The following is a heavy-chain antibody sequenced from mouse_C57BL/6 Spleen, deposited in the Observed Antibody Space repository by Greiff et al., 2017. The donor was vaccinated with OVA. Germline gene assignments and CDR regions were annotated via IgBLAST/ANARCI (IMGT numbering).Heavy chain of an antibody. J-gene: IGHJ4*01. Sequence: VQLQQPGAELVRPGTSVKLSCKASGYTFTSYWMHWVKQRPGQGLEWIGVIDPSDSYTNYNQKFKGKATLTVDTSSSTAYMQLSSLTSEDSAVYYCARGDYDYVGYAMDYWGQGTSVTVSS. V-gene: IGHV1-59*01. D-gene: IGHD2-4*01. CDR3: ARGDYDYVGYAMDY. CDR2: IDPSDSYT. CDR1: GYTFTSYW.